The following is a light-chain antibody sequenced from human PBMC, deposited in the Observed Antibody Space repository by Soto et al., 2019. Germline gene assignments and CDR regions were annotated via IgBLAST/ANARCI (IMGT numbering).Light chain of an antibody. J-gene: IGKJ1*01. V-gene: IGKV3-11*01. CDR3: QQRNSWPT. CDR2: DAS. CDR1: QSLAGQ. Sequence: VLTQSPAILSLSPGERATLSCRASQSLAGQLAWYQQKPGQAPRLFIYDASKRAPGVPGRFSGSGSGTDYSLTISSLEPDDFAVYYCQQRNSWPTFGQGTRVEIK.